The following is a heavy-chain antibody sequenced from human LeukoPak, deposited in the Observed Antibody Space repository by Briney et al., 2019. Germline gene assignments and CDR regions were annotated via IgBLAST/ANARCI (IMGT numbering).Heavy chain of an antibody. D-gene: IGHD3-10*01. Sequence: PGRSLRLSCAASGFMFSDYGMHWVRQAPGKGLEWVAVIWYDGSNKYYADSVKGRFTISRDNPRNTLYLQMNSLRAEDTAVYYCARGGDYYDSGSDYFDYWGQGTLVTVSS. J-gene: IGHJ4*02. V-gene: IGHV3-33*01. CDR3: ARGGDYYDSGSDYFDY. CDR2: IWYDGSNK. CDR1: GFMFSDYG.